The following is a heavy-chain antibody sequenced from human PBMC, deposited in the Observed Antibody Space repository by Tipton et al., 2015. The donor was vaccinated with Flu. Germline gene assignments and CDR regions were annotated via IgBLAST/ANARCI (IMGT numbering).Heavy chain of an antibody. CDR2: IYYSGST. J-gene: IGHJ5*02. CDR3: AREGCTVTTRWFDP. V-gene: IGHV4-30-4*01. Sequence: TLSLTCTVSGGSISSGDYYWSWIRQPPGKGLEWIGYIYYSGSTYYNPSLKSRVTISVDTSKNQFSLKLSSVTAADTAVYYCAREGCTVTTRWFDPWGQGTLVTVSS. D-gene: IGHD4-17*01. CDR1: GGSISSGDYY.